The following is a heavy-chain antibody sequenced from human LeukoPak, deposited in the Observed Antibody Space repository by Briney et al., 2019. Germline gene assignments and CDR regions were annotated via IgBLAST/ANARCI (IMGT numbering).Heavy chain of an antibody. CDR3: ARDGNCSGGTCYPSHWFDP. J-gene: IGHJ5*02. V-gene: IGHV4-59*01. CDR2: IYYSGTT. Sequence: SETLSLTCTVSGGSISSYYWSWIRQPPGKGLEWIGYIYYSGTTNYNPSLKSRVTISVDTSKNHFSLKLNSVTAADTAVYYCARDGNCSGGTCYPSHWFDPWGQGTLVTVSS. CDR1: GGSISSYY. D-gene: IGHD2-15*01.